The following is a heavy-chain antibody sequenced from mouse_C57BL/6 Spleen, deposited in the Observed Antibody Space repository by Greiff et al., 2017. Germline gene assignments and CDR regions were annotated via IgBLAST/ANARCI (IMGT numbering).Heavy chain of an antibody. CDR3: ARHGSSGAWFAY. CDR2: IDPSDSYT. Sequence: QVQLQQPGAELVMPGASVKLSCKASGYTFTSYWMHWVKQRPGQGLEWIGEIDPSDSYTNYNQKFKGKSTLTVDKSSSTAYMQLNSLTSEDSAVDNCARHGSSGAWFAYWGQGTLVTVSA. V-gene: IGHV1-69*01. CDR1: GYTFTSYW. J-gene: IGHJ3*01. D-gene: IGHD1-1*01.